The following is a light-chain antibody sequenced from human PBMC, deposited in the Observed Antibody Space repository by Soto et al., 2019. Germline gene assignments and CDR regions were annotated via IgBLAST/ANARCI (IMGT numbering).Light chain of an antibody. V-gene: IGLV2-8*01. CDR1: SSDVGGYNY. J-gene: IGLJ2*01. CDR2: EVS. CDR3: SSYAGSNNFVV. Sequence: QSALTQPPSASGSPGQSVTISCTGTSSDVGGYNYVSWYQQHPGKAPKLMIYEVSKRPSGVPDRFSGSKSGNTASLTVSGLQAEDEAEYHCSSYAGSNNFVVFGGGTKVTVL.